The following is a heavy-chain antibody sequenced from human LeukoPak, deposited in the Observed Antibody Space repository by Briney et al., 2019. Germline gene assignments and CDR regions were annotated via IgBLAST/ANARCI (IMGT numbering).Heavy chain of an antibody. CDR1: GYTFTGYY. CDR3: ARDRSGYCTNGVCFSHPYYYYYYMDV. J-gene: IGHJ6*03. CDR2: INPNSGGT. D-gene: IGHD2-8*01. Sequence: ASVKVSCKASGYTFTGYYMHWVRQAPGQGLEWMGWINPNSGGTNYAQKFQGRVTMTRDTSISTAYMELSRLRSDDTAVYYCARDRSGYCTNGVCFSHPYYYYYYMDVWGKGTTVTVSS. V-gene: IGHV1-2*02.